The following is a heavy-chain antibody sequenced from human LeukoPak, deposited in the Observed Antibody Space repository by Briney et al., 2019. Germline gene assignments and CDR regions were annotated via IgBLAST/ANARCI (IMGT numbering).Heavy chain of an antibody. CDR3: VRERGSIGTDLHF. D-gene: IGHD1-1*01. J-gene: IGHJ4*02. V-gene: IGHV3-21*01. Sequence: GGSLRLSCAASGFNFSNLGINWVRQAPGQGLDWVSSISSRSGYIYYAESVKGRFTISRDNAKNSLYLQINSLRAEDKAVYYRVRERGSIGTDLHFWGQGTLVTVSS. CDR2: ISSRSGYI. CDR1: GFNFSNLG.